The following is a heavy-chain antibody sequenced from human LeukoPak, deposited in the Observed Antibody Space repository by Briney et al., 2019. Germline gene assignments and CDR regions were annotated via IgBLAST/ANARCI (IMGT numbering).Heavy chain of an antibody. D-gene: IGHD3-16*02. CDR2: ISGSGGGT. CDR1: GFTFSSYA. J-gene: IGHJ3*02. CDR3: AKERGDYVWGSYRYTAHAFDI. Sequence: PGGSLRLSCAASGFTFSSYAMSWVRQAPGQGLEGVSAISGSGGGTYYADPVKGRFTISRDNSKNTLYLQMNSLRSEDTAVYYCAKERGDYVWGSYRYTAHAFDIWGQGTMVTVSS. V-gene: IGHV3-23*01.